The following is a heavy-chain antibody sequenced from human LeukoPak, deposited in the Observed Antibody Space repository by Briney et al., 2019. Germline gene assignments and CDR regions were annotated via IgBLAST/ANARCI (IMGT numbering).Heavy chain of an antibody. CDR2: IYSGASI. Sequence: AGGSLRLSCAASGFTVNTNYMSWVRQAPGKGLEWVSVIYSGASIYYADSVKGRFTISRDNSKNTLYLQMNSLRAEDTAVYYCAKGRHGYWGQGTLVTVSS. V-gene: IGHV3-53*01. J-gene: IGHJ4*02. CDR3: AKGRHGY. CDR1: GFTVNTNY.